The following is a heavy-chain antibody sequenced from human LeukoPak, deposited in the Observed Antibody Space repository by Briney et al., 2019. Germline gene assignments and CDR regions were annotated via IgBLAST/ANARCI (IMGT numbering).Heavy chain of an antibody. CDR3: ARHAPEQQLDQYYYYYYYMDV. D-gene: IGHD6-13*01. CDR2: IYYSGST. V-gene: IGHV4-59*08. Sequence: SETLSLTCTVSGGSISSYYWSWIRQPPGKGLEWIGYIYYSGSTNYNPSLKSRVTISVDTSKNQFSLKLSSVTAADTAVYYCARHAPEQQLDQYYYYYYYMDVWGKGTTVTISS. J-gene: IGHJ6*03. CDR1: GGSISSYY.